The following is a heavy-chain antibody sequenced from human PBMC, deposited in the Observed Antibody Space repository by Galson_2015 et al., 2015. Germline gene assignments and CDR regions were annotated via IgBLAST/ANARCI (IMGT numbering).Heavy chain of an antibody. CDR2: ISYDGSNK. CDR1: GFTFSSYA. Sequence: SLRLSCAASGFTFSSYAMHWVRQAPGKGLEWVAVISYDGSNKYYADSVKGRFTISRDNSKNTLYLQMNSLRSDDTAVYYCARGPGLLATTPFDYWGQGTLVTVSS. J-gene: IGHJ4*02. D-gene: IGHD1-1*01. CDR3: ARGPGLLATTPFDY. V-gene: IGHV3-30*01.